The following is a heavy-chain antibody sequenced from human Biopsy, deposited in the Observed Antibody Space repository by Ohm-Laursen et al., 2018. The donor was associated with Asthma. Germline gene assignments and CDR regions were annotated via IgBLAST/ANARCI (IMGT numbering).Heavy chain of an antibody. J-gene: IGHJ5*02. D-gene: IGHD6-19*01. CDR2: IHYSGST. CDR3: ARASVAASSNWFDP. V-gene: IGHV4-30-4*02. Sequence: SDTLSLTCTVSGASIKTDDHYWSWLRQPPGKGLEWFGFIHYSGSTSYNPSLKGGVTISVDTSKNQFSLELSSVTAADTAVYYCARASVAASSNWFDPWGQGTLVTVSS. CDR1: GASIKTDDHY.